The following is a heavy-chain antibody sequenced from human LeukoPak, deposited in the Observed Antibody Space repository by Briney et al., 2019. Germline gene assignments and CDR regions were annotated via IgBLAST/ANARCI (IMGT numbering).Heavy chain of an antibody. CDR3: ARVNSSGWPRRVPPNDY. Sequence: PSETLSLTCAVYGGSFSGYYWSWIRQPPGKGLEWIGEINHSGSTNYNPSLESRVTISVDTSKNQFSLKLSSVTAADTAVYYCARVNSSGWPRRVPPNDYWGQGTLVTVSS. D-gene: IGHD6-19*01. CDR1: GGSFSGYY. V-gene: IGHV4-34*01. CDR2: INHSGST. J-gene: IGHJ4*02.